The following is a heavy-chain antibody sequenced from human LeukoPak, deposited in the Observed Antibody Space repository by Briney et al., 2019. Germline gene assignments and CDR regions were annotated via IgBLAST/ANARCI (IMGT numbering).Heavy chain of an antibody. Sequence: PGGSLRLSCAASGFTFSTYGMHWVRQAPGKGLEWVAFIRYDGSNKYFADSVKGRFTISRDNSKNTLYLQINSLRPGDTAMYYCARASSGWFLDAFDIWGQGTMVTVSS. CDR3: ARASSGWFLDAFDI. CDR1: GFTFSTYG. J-gene: IGHJ3*02. CDR2: IRYDGSNK. D-gene: IGHD6-19*01. V-gene: IGHV3-30*02.